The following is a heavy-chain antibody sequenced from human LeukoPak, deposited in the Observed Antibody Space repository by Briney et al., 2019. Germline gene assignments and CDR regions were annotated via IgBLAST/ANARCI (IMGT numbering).Heavy chain of an antibody. V-gene: IGHV3-48*03. CDR3: ARDGGGHSNGNDAFDI. Sequence: PGGSLRLSCAASGFIFSDYEMNWVRQAPGKGLEWVSYISSSGRTIFYADSVKGRFTISRDSATNSLYLQMDSLRAEDTAVYYCARDGGGHSNGNDAFDIWGQGTMVTVSS. J-gene: IGHJ3*02. CDR1: GFIFSDYE. D-gene: IGHD5-18*01. CDR2: ISSSGRTI.